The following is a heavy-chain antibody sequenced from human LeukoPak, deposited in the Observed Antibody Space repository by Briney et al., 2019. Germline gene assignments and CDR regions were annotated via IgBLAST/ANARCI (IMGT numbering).Heavy chain of an antibody. CDR3: ARDHTVTTGMMGFDP. J-gene: IGHJ5*02. CDR2: IYYSGST. D-gene: IGHD4-17*01. CDR1: GGSISSSSYY. V-gene: IGHV4-39*07. Sequence: SETLSLTCTVSGGSISSSSYYRGWIRQPPGKGLEWIGSIYYSGSTYYNPSLKSRVTISVDTSKNQFSLKLSSVTAADTAVYYCARDHTVTTGMMGFDPWGQGTLVTVSS.